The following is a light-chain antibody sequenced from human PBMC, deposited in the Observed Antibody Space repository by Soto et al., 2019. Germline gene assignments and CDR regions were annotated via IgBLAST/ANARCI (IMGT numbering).Light chain of an antibody. J-gene: IGLJ1*01. CDR2: EVT. Sequence: LTQPASASGSPGQSVTISCTGASSDVGGYDYVSWYQQHPGKAPKLMIYEVTKRPSGVPDRFSGSKSGNTASLTVSGLQAEDEVDYYCSSYAGSNNFVVFGSWTKVTVL. CDR3: SSYAGSNNFVV. CDR1: SSDVGGYDY. V-gene: IGLV2-8*01.